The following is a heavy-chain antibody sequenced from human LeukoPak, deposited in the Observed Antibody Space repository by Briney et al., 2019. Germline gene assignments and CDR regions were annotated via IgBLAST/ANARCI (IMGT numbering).Heavy chain of an antibody. V-gene: IGHV3-74*01. CDR3: ASDFGGHDDF. CDR2: MNTDGSRT. J-gene: IGHJ4*02. CDR1: GFTFSRYW. Sequence: GGSLTLSCAASGFTFSRYWMHWVRQAPGKGLVWVSRMNTDGSRTDYADSVKGRFTISRDNAKNTLYLQMNSLGVEDTAVYSCASDFGGHDDFWGQGILVTVSS. D-gene: IGHD4-23*01.